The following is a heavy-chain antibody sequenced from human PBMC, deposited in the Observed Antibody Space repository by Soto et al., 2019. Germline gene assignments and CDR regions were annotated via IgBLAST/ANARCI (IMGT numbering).Heavy chain of an antibody. J-gene: IGHJ3*02. CDR3: AGARRATWAFDI. CDR2: INAGNGNT. D-gene: IGHD1-26*01. V-gene: IGHV1-3*01. CDR1: GYTFTSYA. Sequence: QVQLVQSGAEVKKPGASVKVSCKASGYTFTSYAMHWVRQAPGQRLERMGWINAGNGNTKYSQKFQGRVTITRDTYGSTAYMALISLRSEDTAVYYCAGARRATWAFDIWGEGTMVTVSS.